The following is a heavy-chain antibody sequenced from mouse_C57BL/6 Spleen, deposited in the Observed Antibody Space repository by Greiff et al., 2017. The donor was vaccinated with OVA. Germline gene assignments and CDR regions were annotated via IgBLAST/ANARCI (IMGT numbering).Heavy chain of an antibody. J-gene: IGHJ2*01. Sequence: VKLMESGAELARPGASVKLSCKASGYTFTSYGISWVKQRTGQGLEWIGEIYPRSGNTYYNEKFKGKATLTADKSSSTAYMELRSLTSEDSAVYFCARRYYGSSYDYFDYWGQGTTLTVSS. CDR3: ARRYYGSSYDYFDY. CDR1: GYTFTSYG. D-gene: IGHD1-1*01. V-gene: IGHV1-81*01. CDR2: IYPRSGNT.